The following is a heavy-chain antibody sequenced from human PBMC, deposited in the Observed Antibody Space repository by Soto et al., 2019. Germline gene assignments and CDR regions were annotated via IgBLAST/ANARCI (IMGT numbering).Heavy chain of an antibody. Sequence: GGSLRLSCAASGFTFSSYGMHWVRQAPGKGLEWVAVISYDGSNKYYADSVKGGFTISRDNSKNTLYLQMNSLRAEDTAVYYCAKDGRYCSGGSCYEAYYYYYYYMDVWGKGTTVTVSS. CDR3: AKDGRYCSGGSCYEAYYYYYYYMDV. CDR1: GFTFSSYG. V-gene: IGHV3-30*18. CDR2: ISYDGSNK. D-gene: IGHD2-15*01. J-gene: IGHJ6*03.